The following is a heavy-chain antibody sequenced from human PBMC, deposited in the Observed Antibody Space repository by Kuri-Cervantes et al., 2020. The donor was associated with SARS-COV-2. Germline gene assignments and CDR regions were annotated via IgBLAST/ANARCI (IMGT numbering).Heavy chain of an antibody. Sequence: GGSLRLSCAASGFTFSSYGMHWVRQAPGKGLEWVAVIWYDGSNKYYADSVKGRFTFSRDNSKNTLYLQMNSLRAEDTAVYYCARELYSNPYYYYGMDVWGQGTTVTVSS. CDR2: IWYDGSNK. J-gene: IGHJ6*02. CDR3: ARELYSNPYYYYGMDV. D-gene: IGHD4-11*01. V-gene: IGHV3-33*08. CDR1: GFTFSSYG.